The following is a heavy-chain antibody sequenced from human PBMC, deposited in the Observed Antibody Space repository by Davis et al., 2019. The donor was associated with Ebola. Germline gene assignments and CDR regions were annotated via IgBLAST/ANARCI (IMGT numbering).Heavy chain of an antibody. CDR3: ARAAVAGPDYFDY. Sequence: GESLKISCAASGFTFSSYSMNWVRQAPGKGLEWVSAISGSGGSTYYADSVKGRFTISRDNSKNTLYLQMNSLRAEDTAVYYCARAAVAGPDYFDYWGQGTLVTVSS. CDR2: ISGSGGST. V-gene: IGHV3-23*01. J-gene: IGHJ4*02. CDR1: GFTFSSYS. D-gene: IGHD6-19*01.